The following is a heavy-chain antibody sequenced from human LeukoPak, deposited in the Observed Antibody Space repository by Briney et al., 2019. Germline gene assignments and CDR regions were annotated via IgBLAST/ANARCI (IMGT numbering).Heavy chain of an antibody. D-gene: IGHD3-3*01. V-gene: IGHV3-23*01. CDR1: GFTFSSYA. CDR3: AKSGYIAIFGVVSHFDY. CDR2: MSGSGGGT. J-gene: IGHJ4*02. Sequence: AGGSLRLSCAASGFTFSSYAMSWVRQAPGKGLEWVSAMSGSGGGTYYADSVKGRFTISKDNSKNTLYLQMNSLRAEDTAVYYCAKSGYIAIFGVVSHFDYWGQGTLVTVSS.